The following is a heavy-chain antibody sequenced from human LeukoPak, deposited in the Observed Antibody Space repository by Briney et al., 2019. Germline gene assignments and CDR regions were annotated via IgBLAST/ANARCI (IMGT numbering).Heavy chain of an antibody. J-gene: IGHJ3*02. CDR3: ARDYYDSSGYYYRVAFDI. Sequence: GGSLRLSCAASGFTFDDYGMSWVRQAPGKGLEWVSGINWNGGSTGYADSVKGRFTISRDNAKNSLYLQMNSLRAEDTALYYCARDYYDSSGYYYRVAFDIWGQGTMVTVSS. V-gene: IGHV3-20*04. CDR2: INWNGGST. CDR1: GFTFDDYG. D-gene: IGHD3-22*01.